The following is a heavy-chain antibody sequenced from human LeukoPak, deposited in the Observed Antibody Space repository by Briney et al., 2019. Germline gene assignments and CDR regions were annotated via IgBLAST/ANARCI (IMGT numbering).Heavy chain of an antibody. J-gene: IGHJ4*02. CDR3: ARGSSSSWKLLDY. D-gene: IGHD6-13*01. V-gene: IGHV3-21*01. Sequence: PGGSLRLSCAASGFTFTSHAMNWVRQAPGKGPEWVSSISSSSSYIYNAESVQGRFTISRDNAKNSLYLQMNSLRAEDTAVYYCARGSSSSWKLLDYGGQETLVTVSS. CDR2: ISSSSSYI. CDR1: GFTFTSHA.